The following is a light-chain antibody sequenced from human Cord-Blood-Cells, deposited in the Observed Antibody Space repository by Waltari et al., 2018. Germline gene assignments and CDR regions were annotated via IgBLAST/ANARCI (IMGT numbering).Light chain of an antibody. V-gene: IGLV2-14*01. J-gene: IGLJ1*01. CDR3: SSYTSSSTLV. CDR2: GVR. CDR1: SSDVGGYNY. Sequence: QSALTQPASVSGSPGQSITISCTGTSSDVGGYNYVSWYQQHPGKAPKLMIYGVRNRPSGVSKRFSGSKSGNTASLTISGLQAEDEADYYCSSYTSSSTLVFGTGTKVTVL.